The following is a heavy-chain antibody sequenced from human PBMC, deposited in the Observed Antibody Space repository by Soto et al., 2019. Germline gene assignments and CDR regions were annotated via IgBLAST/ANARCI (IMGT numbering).Heavy chain of an antibody. CDR3: ARVSAVAGNSFQH. V-gene: IGHV4-59*01. Sequence: PSETLSLTCTVSGGSISSYYWSWIRQPPGKGLEWIGYIYYSGSTNYNPSLKSRVTISVDTSKNQFSLKLSSVTAADTAAYYCARVSAVAGNSFQHWGQGTLVTVSS. J-gene: IGHJ1*01. CDR1: GGSISSYY. CDR2: IYYSGST. D-gene: IGHD6-19*01.